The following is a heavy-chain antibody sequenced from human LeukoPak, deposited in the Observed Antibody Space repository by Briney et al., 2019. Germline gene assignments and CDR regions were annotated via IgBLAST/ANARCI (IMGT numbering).Heavy chain of an antibody. CDR2: IGTYDGDT. J-gene: IGHJ5*02. CDR1: GYTCTNYG. Sequence: ASVRVSFKASGYTCTNYGISWVRQAPGQGLEWVGWIGTYDGDTNFTQRVEGRVTLTIDTATNTAYMELRSLRSDDTAMYYCARDYEGATRRDLFDPWGQGTLVTVSS. D-gene: IGHD1-26*01. CDR3: ARDYEGATRRDLFDP. V-gene: IGHV1-18*01.